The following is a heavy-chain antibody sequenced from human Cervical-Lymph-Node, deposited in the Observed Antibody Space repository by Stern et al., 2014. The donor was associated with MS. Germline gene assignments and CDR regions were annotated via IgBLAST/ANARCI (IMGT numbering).Heavy chain of an antibody. D-gene: IGHD1-26*01. Sequence: QVQLLESGPGLVKPSQTLSLTCTVSGCPISSSGYYWSWIRQPAAKGLEWIGRIHDSGSTYYNPSLKSRVTLSMYTAKNQFSLKLPSVTAADTAVYYCATTRWDLFTWNWFDPWGQGTLVTVSS. V-gene: IGHV4-61*02. CDR3: ATTRWDLFTWNWFDP. CDR2: IHDSGST. CDR1: GCPISSSGYY. J-gene: IGHJ5*02.